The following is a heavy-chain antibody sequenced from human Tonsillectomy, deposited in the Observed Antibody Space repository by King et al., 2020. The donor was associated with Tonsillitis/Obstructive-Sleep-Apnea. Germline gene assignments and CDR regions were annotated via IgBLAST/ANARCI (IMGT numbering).Heavy chain of an antibody. Sequence: QLQESGPGLVKPSETLSLTCTVSGGSISSYYWSWIRQPPGKGLEWIGFIYYSGSTNYNPSLKSRVTISVDTSKNQFSLKLSSVTAADTAVYYCARDMVLEAGVAAFDIWGQGTMVTVSS. CDR3: ARDMVLEAGVAAFDI. D-gene: IGHD4/OR15-4a*01. CDR2: IYYSGST. J-gene: IGHJ3*02. CDR1: GGSISSYY. V-gene: IGHV4-59*01.